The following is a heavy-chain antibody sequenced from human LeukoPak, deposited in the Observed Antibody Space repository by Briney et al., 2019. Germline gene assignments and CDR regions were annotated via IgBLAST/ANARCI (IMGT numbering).Heavy chain of an antibody. D-gene: IGHD4-17*01. V-gene: IGHV4-59*12. J-gene: IGHJ4*02. Sequence: SETLSLTCTVSGGSISSYYWSWIRQPPGKGLEWIGYIYYSGSTNYNPSLKSRVTISVDTSKNQFSLKLSSVTAADTAVYYCARASHHYGDYSHFDYWGQGTLVTVSS. CDR2: IYYSGST. CDR3: ARASHHYGDYSHFDY. CDR1: GGSISSYY.